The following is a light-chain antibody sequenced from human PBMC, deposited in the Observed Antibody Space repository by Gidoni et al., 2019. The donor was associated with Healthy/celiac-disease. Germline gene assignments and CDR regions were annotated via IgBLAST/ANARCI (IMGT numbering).Light chain of an antibody. CDR1: QDISNY. Sequence: DIQMTQSPSSLSASVGDRVTITCQASQDISNYLNWYQQKPGKAPKLLIYDASNLETGVPSRFSGSGSGTDFTFTISSLQHEDNATYYCQQYDNRPLTFGGGTKVEIK. J-gene: IGKJ4*01. V-gene: IGKV1-33*01. CDR3: QQYDNRPLT. CDR2: DAS.